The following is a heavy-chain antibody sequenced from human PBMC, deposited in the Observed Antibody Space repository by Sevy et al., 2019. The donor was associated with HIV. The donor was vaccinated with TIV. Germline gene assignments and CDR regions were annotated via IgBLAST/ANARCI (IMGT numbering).Heavy chain of an antibody. CDR1: GFIFSDYY. CDR3: ARDRESCSSTSCDDWDYYGMDV. J-gene: IGHJ6*02. V-gene: IGHV3-11*01. CDR2: ISSRGNTI. D-gene: IGHD2-2*01. Sequence: GGCLRLSCAASGFIFSDYYMSWIRQAPGKGLEWISYISSRGNTIYYTDSVKGRFTISRDNTKKLLFLQMNSLRVEDTAVYYCARDRESCSSTSCDDWDYYGMDVWGQGTTVTVSS.